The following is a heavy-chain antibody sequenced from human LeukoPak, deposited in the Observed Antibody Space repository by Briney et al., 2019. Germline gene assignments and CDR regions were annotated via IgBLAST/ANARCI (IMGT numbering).Heavy chain of an antibody. V-gene: IGHV3-66*01. Sequence: GGSLRLSCAPSAFTVSSNSMTWLRQNPGKGLEWVSAIYYGGSTFYADSVKGRFTVSRDSSKNTWNLQMDSLRAEDTAVYYCARIAKDCGGDCFADYWGQGTLVTVSS. CDR2: IYYGGST. J-gene: IGHJ4*02. D-gene: IGHD2-21*01. CDR1: AFTVSSNS. CDR3: ARIAKDCGGDCFADY.